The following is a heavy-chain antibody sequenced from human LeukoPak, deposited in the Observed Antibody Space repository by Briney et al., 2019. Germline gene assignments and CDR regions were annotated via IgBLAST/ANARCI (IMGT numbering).Heavy chain of an antibody. V-gene: IGHV3-15*01. D-gene: IGHD3-10*01. CDR2: VRSETDGATT. J-gene: IGHJ4*02. CDR3: TTDLNPRLKWFGNPLDH. CDR1: GFSFTYAW. Sequence: PGGSLRLSCVASGFSFTYAWMSWVRQAPGKGLQWVGHVRSETDGATTDYAAAVQGRFTISRDDSKKMLYLEMNSLKTEDTGVYYCTTDLNPRLKWFGNPLDHWGQGTPVTVSS.